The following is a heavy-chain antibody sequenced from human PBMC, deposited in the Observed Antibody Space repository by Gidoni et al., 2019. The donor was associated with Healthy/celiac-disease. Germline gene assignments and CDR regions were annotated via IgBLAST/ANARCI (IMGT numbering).Heavy chain of an antibody. CDR2: IWYDGSNK. CDR3: ARNGESSSPRGFDY. CDR1: GFTFSSYG. D-gene: IGHD6-6*01. V-gene: IGHV3-33*01. J-gene: IGHJ4*02. Sequence: QVQLVESGGGVVQPGRSLRLSCAASGFTFSSYGMHWVRQAPGKGLEWVAVIWYDGSNKYYADSVKGRFTISRDNSKNTLYLQMNSLRAEDTAVYYCARNGESSSPRGFDYWGQGTLVTVSS.